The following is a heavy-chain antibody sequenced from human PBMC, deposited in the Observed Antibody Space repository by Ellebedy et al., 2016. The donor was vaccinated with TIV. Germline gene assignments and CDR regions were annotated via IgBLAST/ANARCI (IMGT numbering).Heavy chain of an antibody. CDR3: ARHESVGSYDFWSGSFDY. D-gene: IGHD3-3*01. J-gene: IGHJ4*02. CDR1: GGSISSYY. V-gene: IGHV4-59*04. CDR2: IYYSGST. Sequence: SETLSLXXTVSGGSISSYYWSWIRQPPGKGLEWIGSIYYSGSTYYNPSLKSRVTISVDTSKNQFSLKLSSVTAADTAVYYCARHESVGSYDFWSGSFDYWGQGTLVTVSS.